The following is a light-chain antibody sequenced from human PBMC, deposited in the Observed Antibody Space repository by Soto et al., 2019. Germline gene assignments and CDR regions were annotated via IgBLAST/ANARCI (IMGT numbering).Light chain of an antibody. CDR1: QGISTY. Sequence: DIQMTQSPSSLSASVGDRVTITCRASQGISTYLNWYLQKPGKAPKLLIYAASSLQSGVPSRFSGSGSGTEFTLTISSLQPDDFATYYCQQYNSYSSTFGQGTKVDIK. CDR2: AAS. J-gene: IGKJ1*01. CDR3: QQYNSYSST. V-gene: IGKV1-39*01.